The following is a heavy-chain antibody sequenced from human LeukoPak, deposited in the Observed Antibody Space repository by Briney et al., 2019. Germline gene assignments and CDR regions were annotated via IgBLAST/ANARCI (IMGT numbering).Heavy chain of an antibody. J-gene: IGHJ4*02. CDR3: ARADENTSITSFDH. CDR2: LTSGGPT. D-gene: IGHD2-21*01. V-gene: IGHV3-53*01. CDR1: GFSVSLNY. Sequence: GGCLRLSCAASGFSVSLNYTTWVRRAPGKGLEWVSVLTSGGPTFYTDSVRGRFTISRDHSKNMLYLQMNSLRAEDTALYYCARADENTSITSFDHWGQGTLVTVSS.